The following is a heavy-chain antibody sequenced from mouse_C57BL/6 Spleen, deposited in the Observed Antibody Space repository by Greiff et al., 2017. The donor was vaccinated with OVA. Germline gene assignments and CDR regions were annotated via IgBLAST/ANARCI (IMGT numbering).Heavy chain of an antibody. CDR3: TLHYCGSRADY. D-gene: IGHD1-1*01. J-gene: IGHJ2*01. CDR2: IDPEDGDT. CDR1: GFNIKDYY. Sequence: VQLQQSGAELVRPGASVKLSCTASGFNIKDYYMHWVKQRPEQGLEWIGRIDPEDGDTEYAPKFQGKATMTADTSSNTAYLQLSSLTSEDTAVYYCTLHYCGSRADYWGQGTTLTVSS. V-gene: IGHV14-1*01.